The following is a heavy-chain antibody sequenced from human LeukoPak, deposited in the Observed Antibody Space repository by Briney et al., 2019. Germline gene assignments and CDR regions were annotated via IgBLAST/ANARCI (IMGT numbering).Heavy chain of an antibody. J-gene: IGHJ3*02. CDR3: ASVVGPVGAFDI. Sequence: PGGSLRLSCAASGFTFSSYAMHWVRQAPGKGLEWVAVISYDGSNKYFADSVKGRFTISRDNSKNTLFLQMNSLRAEDTAVYYCASVVGPVGAFDIWGQGTMVTVSS. CDR1: GFTFSSYA. V-gene: IGHV3-30-3*01. CDR2: ISYDGSNK. D-gene: IGHD1-26*01.